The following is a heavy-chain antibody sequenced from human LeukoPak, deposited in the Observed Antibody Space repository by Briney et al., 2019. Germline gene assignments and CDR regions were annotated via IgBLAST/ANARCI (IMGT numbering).Heavy chain of an antibody. D-gene: IGHD3-16*01. J-gene: IGHJ4*02. CDR2: IRQDGSDK. Sequence: GGSLRLSCAASGFTFTTYWMSWVRQAPGKGLEWVANIRQDGSDKYYVDSVKGRFTISRDNAKNSLYLQMNSLRADDTAAYYCSRGGRGDYWGQGTLVTVSS. CDR1: GFTFTTYW. V-gene: IGHV3-7*01. CDR3: SRGGRGDY.